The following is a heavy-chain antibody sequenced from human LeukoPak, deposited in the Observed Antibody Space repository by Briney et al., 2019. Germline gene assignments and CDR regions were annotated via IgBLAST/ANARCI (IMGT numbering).Heavy chain of an antibody. CDR1: GYSISSGYY. D-gene: IGHD3-3*01. CDR3: AGLQLRYDFWSGYYRDNWFDP. J-gene: IGHJ5*02. CDR2: IYHSGST. V-gene: IGHV4-38-2*01. Sequence: KPSETQSLTCPVSGYSISSGYYWGSIRQPPGKGLEWIVSIYHSGSTYYNPSLKSRVTMSVDTAKNKFSLKLSSVTAADTAVYYCAGLQLRYDFWSGYYRDNWFDPWGQGTLVTVSS.